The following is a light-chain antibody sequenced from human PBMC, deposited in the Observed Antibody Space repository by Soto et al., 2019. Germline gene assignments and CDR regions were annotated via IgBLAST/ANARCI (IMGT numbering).Light chain of an antibody. V-gene: IGLV1-40*01. Sequence: QSVLTQPPSVSGAPGQRVTISCTGSSSNIGAGYDVHWYQQLPGTAPKLLIYHNTNRPSGVPDRFSGSNSGTSASLAITGLQADDEADYYCQSFDSSLSAVIFGGGTQLTVL. CDR3: QSFDSSLSAVI. CDR1: SSNIGAGYD. J-gene: IGLJ2*01. CDR2: HNT.